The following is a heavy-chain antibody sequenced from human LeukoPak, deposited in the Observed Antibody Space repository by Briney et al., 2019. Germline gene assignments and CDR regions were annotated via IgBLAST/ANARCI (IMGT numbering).Heavy chain of an antibody. J-gene: IGHJ4*02. V-gene: IGHV3-30*02. D-gene: IGHD3-10*01. CDR1: AFTFSDYG. CDR2: IRYDGTNT. CDR3: ARAGFTFSDYFGSFFDY. Sequence: GGSLRLSCVASAFTFSDYGMVWVRQAPGKGLEWVTFIRYDGTNTFYADSVKGRFIISRDNSKNTMYLQMNRLRAEDTAVYYCARAGFTFSDYFGSFFDYWGQGTLVTVSS.